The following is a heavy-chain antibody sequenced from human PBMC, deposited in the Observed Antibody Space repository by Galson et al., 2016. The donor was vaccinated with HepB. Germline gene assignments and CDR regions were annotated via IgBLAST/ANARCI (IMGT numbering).Heavy chain of an antibody. CDR2: INNDGTTR. CDR1: GFAFNSYW. Sequence: SLRLSCAASGFAFNSYWMHWVRRGPGKGLTWVSRINNDGTTRTYADFVKGRFTISRDNAGNTLYLELSDLRAEDTAVYYCARWDWYYFSGLDVWGQGTTITVSS. CDR3: ARWDWYYFSGLDV. D-gene: IGHD3-10*01. V-gene: IGHV3-74*03. J-gene: IGHJ6*02.